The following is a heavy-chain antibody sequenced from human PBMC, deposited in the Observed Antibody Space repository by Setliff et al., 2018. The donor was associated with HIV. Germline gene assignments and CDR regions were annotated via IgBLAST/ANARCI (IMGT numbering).Heavy chain of an antibody. J-gene: IGHJ4*02. D-gene: IGHD3-16*01. CDR3: ARVRMGGYFDF. Sequence: SETLSLTCAVYGGSFSGYYWSWIRQPPGKGLEWIGEINQSGSTNYNPSLKSRATKSVDRSKNQFSLKLSSATAADTAVYYCARVRMGGYFDFWGQGTLVTVSS. CDR2: INQSGST. CDR1: GGSFSGYY. V-gene: IGHV4-34*01.